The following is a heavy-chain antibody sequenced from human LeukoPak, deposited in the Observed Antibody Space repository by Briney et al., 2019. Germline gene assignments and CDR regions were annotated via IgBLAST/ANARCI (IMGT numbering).Heavy chain of an antibody. CDR2: INTNTGNP. D-gene: IGHD1-26*01. CDR1: GYTFTSYA. CDR3: ARVDSGSYSSSDY. V-gene: IGHV7-4-1*02. J-gene: IGHJ4*02. Sequence: ASVKVSCKAPGYTFTSYAMNWVRRAPGQGLEWMGWINTNTGNPTYAQGFTGWFVFSLDTSVSTAYLQISSLKAEDTAVYYCARVDSGSYSSSDYWGQGTLVTVSS.